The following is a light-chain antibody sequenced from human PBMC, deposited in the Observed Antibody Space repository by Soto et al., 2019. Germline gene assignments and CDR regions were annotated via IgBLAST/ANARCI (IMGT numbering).Light chain of an antibody. Sequence: EIVMTQSPATMSVSPGERATLSCRASQSVSSNLAWYQQKPGQAPRLLIYDASTRATGIPARFSGSGSVTEFTLTISSLQSEDFAVYYCQQYNNWPPWTFGQGTQVEIK. CDR3: QQYNNWPPWT. CDR2: DAS. V-gene: IGKV3-15*01. CDR1: QSVSSN. J-gene: IGKJ1*01.